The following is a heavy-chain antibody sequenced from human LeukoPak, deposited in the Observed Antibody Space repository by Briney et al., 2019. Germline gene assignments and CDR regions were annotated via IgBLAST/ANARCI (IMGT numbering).Heavy chain of an antibody. CDR1: GYTFTGYY. V-gene: IGHV1-2*02. CDR2: INPNSGGT. D-gene: IGHD3-22*01. J-gene: IGHJ6*02. Sequence: ASVKVSCKASGYTFTGYYMHWVRQAPGQGLEWMGWINPNSGGTNYAQKFQGRVTMTRDTSISTAYMELSRLRSDDTAVYYCARDCVSDWCYYDSSGYYGYYYGMDVWGQGTTVTVSS. CDR3: ARDCVSDWCYYDSSGYYGYYYGMDV.